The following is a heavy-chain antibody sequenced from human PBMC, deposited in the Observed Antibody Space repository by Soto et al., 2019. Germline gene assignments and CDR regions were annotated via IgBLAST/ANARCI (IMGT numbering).Heavy chain of an antibody. V-gene: IGHV1-24*01. CDR3: AGSEGGYSYGPGAFDI. D-gene: IGHD5-18*01. J-gene: IGHJ3*02. CDR2: FDPEDGET. CDR1: GYTLTELS. Sequence: AASVKVSCKVSGYTLTELSMHWVRQAPGKGLEWMGGFDPEDGETIYAQKFQGRVTMTADESTSTAYMELSSLRSEDTAVYYCAGSEGGYSYGPGAFDIWGQGTMVTVSS.